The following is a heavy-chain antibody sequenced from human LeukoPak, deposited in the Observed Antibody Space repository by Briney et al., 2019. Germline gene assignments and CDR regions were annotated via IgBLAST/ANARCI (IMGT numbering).Heavy chain of an antibody. Sequence: SETLSLTCTVSGDSISSSSYYWGWIRQPPGKGLEWIGNIYYSGRTYYNPSLKSGVTISIDTSKNQFSLKLNSVTAADTAVYYCARDGTDNWGLLDFWGQGTLVTVSS. D-gene: IGHD1-1*01. CDR2: IYYSGRT. V-gene: IGHV4-39*07. J-gene: IGHJ4*02. CDR3: ARDGTDNWGLLDF. CDR1: GDSISSSSYY.